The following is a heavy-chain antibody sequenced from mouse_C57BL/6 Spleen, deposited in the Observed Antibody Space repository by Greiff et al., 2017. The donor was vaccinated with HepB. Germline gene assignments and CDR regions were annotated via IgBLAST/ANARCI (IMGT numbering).Heavy chain of an antibody. V-gene: IGHV1-42*01. D-gene: IGHD2-12*01. CDR1: GYSFTGYY. Sequence: EVKLMESGPELVKPGASVKISCKASGYSFTGYYMNWVKQNPEKSLEWIGEINPSTGGTTYNQKFKAKATLTVDKSSSTAYMQLTSLTSEDSAVYYCARSYDYAMDYWGQGTSVTVSS. CDR2: INPSTGGT. CDR3: ARSYDYAMDY. J-gene: IGHJ4*01.